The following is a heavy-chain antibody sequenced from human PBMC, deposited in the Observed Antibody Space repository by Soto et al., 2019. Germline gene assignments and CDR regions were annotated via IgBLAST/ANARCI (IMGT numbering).Heavy chain of an antibody. CDR1: GFSFSDYY. J-gene: IGHJ4*02. D-gene: IGHD5-18*01. CDR2: ISSSGSTI. V-gene: IGHV3-11*01. Sequence: GGSLRLSCAASGFSFSDYYMSWIRQAPGKGLEWASYISSSGSTIYYADSVKGRFTISRDNAKNSLYLQMNSLRAEDTAVYYCAREPIQLWVDYWGQGTLVTVSS. CDR3: AREPIQLWVDY.